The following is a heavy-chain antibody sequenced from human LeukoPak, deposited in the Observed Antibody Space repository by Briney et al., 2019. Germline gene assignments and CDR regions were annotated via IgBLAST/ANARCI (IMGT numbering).Heavy chain of an antibody. J-gene: IGHJ3*02. Sequence: PGGSLRLSCAASGFTFDDYAMHWVRQAPGKGLEWVSLISWDGGSTYYADSVKGRFTISRDNSKNSLYLQMNSLRAEDTALYYCAKDWGEVGDTGAFDIWGQGTMVTVSS. CDR2: ISWDGGST. D-gene: IGHD1-26*01. V-gene: IGHV3-43D*03. CDR3: AKDWGEVGDTGAFDI. CDR1: GFTFDDYA.